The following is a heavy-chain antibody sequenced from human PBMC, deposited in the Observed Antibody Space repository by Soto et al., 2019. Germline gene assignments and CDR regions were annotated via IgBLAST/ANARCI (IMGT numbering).Heavy chain of an antibody. CDR2: ISAYNGNT. CDR1: GYTFTSYG. Sequence: ASVKVSCKASGYTFTSYGISWVRQAPGQGLEWMGWISAYNGNTNYAQKLQGRVTMTTDTSTSTAYMELRSLRSDDTAVYYCAYNWNYEYYMDVWGKGTTVTFSS. CDR3: AYNWNYEYYMDV. D-gene: IGHD1-20*01. J-gene: IGHJ6*03. V-gene: IGHV1-18*01.